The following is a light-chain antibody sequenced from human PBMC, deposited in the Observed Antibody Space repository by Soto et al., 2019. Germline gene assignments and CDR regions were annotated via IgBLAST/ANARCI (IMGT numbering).Light chain of an antibody. CDR2: SNN. V-gene: IGLV1-44*01. CDR3: AAWDDSLNGPSVV. J-gene: IGLJ2*01. Sequence: QSVLTQPPSASGTPGQRVTISCSGSYSNIGTNAVNWHQQLPGTAPRLLIYSNNQRPSGVPDRFSGSKSGSSASLAISGLQSEDEADYYCAAWDDSLNGPSVVFGGGTKLTVL. CDR1: YSNIGTNA.